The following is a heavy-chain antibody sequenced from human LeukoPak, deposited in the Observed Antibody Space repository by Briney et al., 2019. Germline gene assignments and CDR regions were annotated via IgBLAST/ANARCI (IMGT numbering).Heavy chain of an antibody. V-gene: IGHV3-53*01. CDR3: ARERPSGTYPNYFDY. Sequence: GGSLRLSCAASGFTFSSYAMSWVRQAPGKGLDWVSVIYSGGSTYYAESVRGRFTISRDNSQNTLYLQMNSLRAEDTAVYYCARERPSGTYPNYFDYWGQGTLVTVSS. CDR2: IYSGGST. CDR1: GFTFSSYA. J-gene: IGHJ4*02. D-gene: IGHD1-26*01.